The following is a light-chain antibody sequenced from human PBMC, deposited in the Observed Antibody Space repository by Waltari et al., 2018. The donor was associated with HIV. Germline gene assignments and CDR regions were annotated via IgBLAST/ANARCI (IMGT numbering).Light chain of an antibody. CDR1: PGISRY. CDR2: AAS. Sequence: DIQLTQSPSILSASVGDRVTITCRTSPGISRYLAWYQQKPGKAPKLLIYAASTLQSGVPSRFSGSGSVTEFTLTISSLQPEDFATYYCQQLESYTQISFGGGTKVGIK. J-gene: IGKJ4*01. CDR3: QQLESYTQIS. V-gene: IGKV1-9*01.